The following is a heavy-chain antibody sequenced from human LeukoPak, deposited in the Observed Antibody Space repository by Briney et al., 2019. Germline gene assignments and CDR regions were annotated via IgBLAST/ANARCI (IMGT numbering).Heavy chain of an antibody. CDR2: ISSSSSYI. CDR3: ANSRYSSSWSFDY. CDR1: GFTFSSYS. Sequence: GGSLRLSCAASGFTFSSYSMNWVRQAPGKGLEWVSSISSSSSYIYHADSVKGRFTISRDNAKNSLYLQMSSLRAEDTAVYYCANSRYSSSWSFDYWGQGTLVTVSS. D-gene: IGHD6-13*01. J-gene: IGHJ4*02. V-gene: IGHV3-21*04.